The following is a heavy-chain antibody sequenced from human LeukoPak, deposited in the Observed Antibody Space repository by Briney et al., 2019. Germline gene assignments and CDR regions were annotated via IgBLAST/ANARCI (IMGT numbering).Heavy chain of an antibody. CDR3: ARDDDFFDY. D-gene: IGHD1-1*01. J-gene: IGHJ4*02. Sequence: SETLSLTCTVSGGSISSGSYYWSWIRQPAGKGLEWIGRIYTSGSTNYNPSLKSRVTISVDTSKNQFSLKLSSVTAADTAVYYCARDDDFFDYWGQGTLVTVSS. V-gene: IGHV4-61*02. CDR1: GGSISSGSYY. CDR2: IYTSGST.